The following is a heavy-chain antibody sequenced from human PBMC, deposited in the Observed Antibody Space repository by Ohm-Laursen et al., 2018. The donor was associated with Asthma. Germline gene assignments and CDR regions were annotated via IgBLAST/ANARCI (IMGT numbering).Heavy chain of an antibody. CDR2: ISSSSTI. J-gene: IGHJ4*02. CDR1: EFTFSLYS. CDR3: ARVAGIDYYGSGSYYNFDY. D-gene: IGHD3-10*01. Sequence: SLRLSCAASEFTFSLYSMNWVRQAPGKGLEWVSYISSSSTIYYADSVKGRFTISRDNAKNSLYLQMNSLRAEDTAVYYCARVAGIDYYGSGSYYNFDYWGQGTLVTVSS. V-gene: IGHV3-69-1*01.